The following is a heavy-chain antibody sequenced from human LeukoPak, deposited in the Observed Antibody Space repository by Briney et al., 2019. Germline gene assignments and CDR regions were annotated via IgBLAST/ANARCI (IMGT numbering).Heavy chain of an antibody. Sequence: SETLSLTCTVSGGSISSYYWSWIRQPPGKRLEWIGYIYYSGSTNYNPSLKSRVTISVDTSKNQFSLKLSSVTAADTAVYYCARVEAAAVDYWGQGTLVTVSS. D-gene: IGHD6-13*01. CDR2: IYYSGST. CDR3: ARVEAAAVDY. J-gene: IGHJ4*02. V-gene: IGHV4-59*01. CDR1: GGSISSYY.